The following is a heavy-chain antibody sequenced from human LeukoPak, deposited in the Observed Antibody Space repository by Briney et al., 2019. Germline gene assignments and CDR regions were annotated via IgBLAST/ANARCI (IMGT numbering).Heavy chain of an antibody. Sequence: PGGSLRLSCAASRFTFSSYAMSWVRQAPGKGLEWVSAISGSGVITYYADSVKGRFTMSRDSTKNTLYLQMYSLRAGDTAVYYCAKEGYSSTWNADFDYWGQGTLVIVSS. V-gene: IGHV3-23*01. CDR2: ISGSGVIT. CDR1: RFTFSSYA. CDR3: AKEGYSSTWNADFDY. J-gene: IGHJ4*02. D-gene: IGHD6-13*01.